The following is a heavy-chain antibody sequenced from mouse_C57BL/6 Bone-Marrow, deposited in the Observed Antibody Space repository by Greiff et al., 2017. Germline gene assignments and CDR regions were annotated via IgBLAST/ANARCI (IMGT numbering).Heavy chain of an antibody. CDR3: TTIHYYGSSYTWFAY. J-gene: IGHJ3*01. CDR2: IDPEDGDT. V-gene: IGHV14-1*01. CDR1: GFNIKDYY. D-gene: IGHD1-1*01. Sequence: EVQLQQSGAELVRPGASVKLSCTASGFNIKDYYMHWVKQRPEQGLEWIGRIDPEDGDTEYAPKFPGKATMTADTSSNTAYLQLSSLTSEDTAVYYCTTIHYYGSSYTWFAYWGQGTLVTVSA.